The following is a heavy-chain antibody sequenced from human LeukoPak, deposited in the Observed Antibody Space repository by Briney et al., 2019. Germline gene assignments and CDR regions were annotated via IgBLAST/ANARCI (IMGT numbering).Heavy chain of an antibody. Sequence: SETLSLTCTVSGGSISSSSYYWGWIRQPPGKGLEWIGSIYYSGSTYYNPSLKSRVTISVDTSKNQFSLKLSSVTAADAAVYYCARRRYSSSWYFRGNWFDPWGQGTLVTVSS. CDR2: IYYSGST. V-gene: IGHV4-39*07. CDR1: GGSISSSSYY. J-gene: IGHJ5*02. CDR3: ARRRYSSSWYFRGNWFDP. D-gene: IGHD6-13*01.